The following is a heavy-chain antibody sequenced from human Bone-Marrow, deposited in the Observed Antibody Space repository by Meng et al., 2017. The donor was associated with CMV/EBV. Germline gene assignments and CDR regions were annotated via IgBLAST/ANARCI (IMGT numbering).Heavy chain of an antibody. J-gene: IGHJ6*02. CDR1: GGSISSGGYY. CDR2: IYYSGST. D-gene: IGHD6-13*01. V-gene: IGHV4-31*03. Sequence: SETLSLTCTVSGGSISSGGYYWSWIRQHPGKGLEWIGYIYYSGSTYYNPSLKSRVTISVDTSKNQFSLKLSSVTAADTAVYYCATAYSSSWYDYYGMDVWGQGTTVTVSS. CDR3: ATAYSSSWYDYYGMDV.